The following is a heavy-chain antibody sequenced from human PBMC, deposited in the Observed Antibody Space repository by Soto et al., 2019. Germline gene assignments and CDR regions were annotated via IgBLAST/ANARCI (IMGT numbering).Heavy chain of an antibody. CDR3: ARQYCTNGVCLLDAFDI. CDR1: GYTFTVYY. J-gene: IGHJ3*02. CDR2: INPNSGGT. Sequence: ASVKVSCKASGYTFTVYYMHWVRRAPGQGLEWMGWINPNSGGTNYAQKFQGWVTMTRDTSISTAYMELSRLRSDDTAVYYCARQYCTNGVCLLDAFDIWGHGTMVTVSS. V-gene: IGHV1-2*04. D-gene: IGHD2-8*01.